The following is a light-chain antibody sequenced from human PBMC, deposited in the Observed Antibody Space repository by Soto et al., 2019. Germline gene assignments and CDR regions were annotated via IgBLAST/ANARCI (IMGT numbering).Light chain of an antibody. V-gene: IGKV3D-15*01. CDR1: QSLSSSH. Sequence: EIVLTQSPGTLSLSPGERATLSCRASQSLSSSHLAWYQQKPGQAPRLLIYGASSRATGIPDRFSGSGSVTEFALTISSLQSEDFAVYYCQQYNNWPITFGQGTRLEIK. CDR2: GAS. CDR3: QQYNNWPIT. J-gene: IGKJ5*01.